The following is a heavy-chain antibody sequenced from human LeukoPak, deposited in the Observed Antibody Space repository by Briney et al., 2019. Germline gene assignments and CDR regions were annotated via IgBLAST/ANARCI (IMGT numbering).Heavy chain of an antibody. Sequence: SETLSLTCTVSGGSISSSSYYWGWIRQPPGKGLEWIGRIYTSGSTNYNTNYNPSLRSRVTMSVDTSKNQFSLNLSSLTAADTAVYYCGREVVSLYSDSGGSHQWPSYFDSWGQGTLVTVSS. V-gene: IGHV4-61*02. CDR2: IYTSG. CDR3: GREVVSLYSDSGGSHQWPSYFDS. D-gene: IGHD3-22*01. CDR1: GGSISSSSYY. J-gene: IGHJ4*02.